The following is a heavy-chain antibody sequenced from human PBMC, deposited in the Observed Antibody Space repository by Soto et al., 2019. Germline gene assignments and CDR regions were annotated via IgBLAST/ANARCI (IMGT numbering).Heavy chain of an antibody. D-gene: IGHD2-2*01. CDR3: AKDRAATSPIDY. Sequence: GGSLRLSCAACGFTFSNDGMSWVRQAPGKGLEWVSSISNNGGNTYYGDSVKGRFTISRDNTKNTLYLQMNSLRAEDTAVYYCAKDRAATSPIDYWGQGTLVTVSS. J-gene: IGHJ4*02. CDR1: GFTFSNDG. CDR2: ISNNGGNT. V-gene: IGHV3-23*01.